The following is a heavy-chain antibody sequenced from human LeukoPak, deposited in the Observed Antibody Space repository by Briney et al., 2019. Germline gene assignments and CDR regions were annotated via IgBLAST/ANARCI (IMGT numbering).Heavy chain of an antibody. CDR2: IYYSGSS. Sequence: SETLSLTCTVSGGSISNYFWSWIRQPPGKGLESIGYIYYSGSSNYNPSLKSRVTISVDTSKNQFSLKLSSVTAADTAVYYCARFPGSAEYRHYYYMDVWGKGTTVTVSS. CDR3: ARFPGSAEYRHYYYMDV. CDR1: GGSISNYF. J-gene: IGHJ6*03. V-gene: IGHV4-59*01. D-gene: IGHD2-15*01.